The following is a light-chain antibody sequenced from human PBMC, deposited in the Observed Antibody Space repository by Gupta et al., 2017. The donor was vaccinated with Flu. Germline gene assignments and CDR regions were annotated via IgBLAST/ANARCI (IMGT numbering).Light chain of an antibody. Sequence: DIQMTQSPSTLSASVGDRVTITCRASQSISSWLAWYQQKPGKAPKLLIYQASSLEGGVPSRFSGSGSGTQFTLTISSLQPDDFVTYYCQQYSSYSWTFGQGTKVEIK. V-gene: IGKV1-5*03. J-gene: IGKJ1*01. CDR2: QAS. CDR3: QQYSSYSWT. CDR1: QSISSW.